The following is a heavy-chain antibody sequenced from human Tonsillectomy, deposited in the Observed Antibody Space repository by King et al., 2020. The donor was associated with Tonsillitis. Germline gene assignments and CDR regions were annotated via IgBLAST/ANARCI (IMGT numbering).Heavy chain of an antibody. CDR1: GGSIRSGDYF. Sequence: QLQESGPGLVKPSQTLSLTCTVSGGSIRSGDYFWSWIRQHPGKGLEWIGYIYYSGNTYFNPSLKSRINISIDTSENQFSLKLSSVTAAVTAVYYCARGAMPGEWRDYYYVMDVWGQGTTVIVSS. CDR3: ARGAMPGEWRDYYYVMDV. CDR2: IYYSGNT. V-gene: IGHV4-31*03. J-gene: IGHJ6*02. D-gene: IGHD3-16*01.